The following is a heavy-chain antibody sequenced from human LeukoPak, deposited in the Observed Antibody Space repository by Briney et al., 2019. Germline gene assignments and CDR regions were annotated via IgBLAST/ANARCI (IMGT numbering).Heavy chain of an antibody. CDR2: IIRAFGSS. CDR1: GGTFSKYA. CDR3: ARVGPLAGSSWYAGILGYSDF. D-gene: IGHD6-13*01. V-gene: IGHV1-69*05. Sequence: VASVKVSCKASGGTFSKYAINWVRQAPGKGLEWMGGIIRAFGSSNYAQKFQGRVTLTTDTSTNTAYMEMSSLRSEDTAVYYCARVGPLAGSSWYAGILGYSDFWGQGTLVTVSS. J-gene: IGHJ4*02.